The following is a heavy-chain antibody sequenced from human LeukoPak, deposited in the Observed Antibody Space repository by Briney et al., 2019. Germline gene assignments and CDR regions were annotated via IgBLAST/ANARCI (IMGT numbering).Heavy chain of an antibody. V-gene: IGHV1-2*02. D-gene: IGHD2-15*01. J-gene: IGHJ5*02. CDR2: INPNSGGT. Sequence: ASVKVSCKASGYTFTGYYMHWVRQAPGQGLEWMGWINPNSGGTNYAQKFQGRVTMTRDTSISTAYMELSRLRSDDTAVYYCAREVWCSGGSCYGNWFDPWGQGTLVTVSS. CDR1: GYTFTGYY. CDR3: AREVWCSGGSCYGNWFDP.